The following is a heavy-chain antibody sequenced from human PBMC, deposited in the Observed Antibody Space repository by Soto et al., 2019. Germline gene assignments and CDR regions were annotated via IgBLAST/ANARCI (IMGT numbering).Heavy chain of an antibody. CDR2: IHGTRSII. Sequence: EVQLVESGGGLVQPGGSLKLSCAVSGFTFSSHAMNWVRQAPGKGLEWVAYIHGTRSIIYYADSVKGRFTISRDNAKHSLYLQMDRMRDEDTAVYYCARDARNADYDYWGQGTLVTVSS. CDR1: GFTFSSHA. J-gene: IGHJ4*02. D-gene: IGHD3-16*01. V-gene: IGHV3-48*02. CDR3: ARDARNADYDY.